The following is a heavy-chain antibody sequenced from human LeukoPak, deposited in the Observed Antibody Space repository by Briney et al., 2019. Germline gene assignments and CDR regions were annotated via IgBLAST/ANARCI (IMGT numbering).Heavy chain of an antibody. Sequence: SQTLSLTCIVSGGSISSGDFYWSWIRQPPGKGLEWIGYIYHSGSTYYNPSLKSRITISVDTSTNQLSLKVNSVIAADTAVYYCAREVSSAIGDCSSTSCYGGDAFDLWGQGTMVIVSS. J-gene: IGHJ3*01. CDR2: IYHSGST. CDR1: GGSISSGDFY. D-gene: IGHD2-2*01. V-gene: IGHV4-30-4*01. CDR3: AREVSSAIGDCSSTSCYGGDAFDL.